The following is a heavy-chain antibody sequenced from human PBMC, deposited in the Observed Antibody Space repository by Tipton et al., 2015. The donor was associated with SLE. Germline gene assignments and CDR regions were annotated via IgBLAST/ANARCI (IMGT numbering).Heavy chain of an antibody. CDR2: IYHSGIT. J-gene: IGHJ6*03. D-gene: IGHD6-19*01. CDR3: ARDLRAVAGRWYYYYMDV. Sequence: TLSLTCTVSGGSISSYSWSWIRQPPGKRLEWIAYIYHSGITNYNPSLKSRVTISLDTSKNQFSLRLNSVPAADTAVYYCARDLRAVAGRWYYYYMDVWGKGTTVTVSS. CDR1: GGSISSYS. V-gene: IGHV4-59*12.